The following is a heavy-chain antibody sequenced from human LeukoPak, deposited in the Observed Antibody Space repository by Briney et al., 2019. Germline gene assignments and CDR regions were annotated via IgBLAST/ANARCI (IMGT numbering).Heavy chain of an antibody. V-gene: IGHV3-23*01. J-gene: IGHJ4*02. D-gene: IGHD6-13*01. CDR3: AKCTQLVGLYYFDY. CDR2: ISGSGGSI. Sequence: GGSLRLSCAASGFTFSSHAMSWVRQAPGKGLEWVSGISGSGGSISYADSVKGRFTISRDNSKNTLYLQMNSLRAEDTAVYYCAKCTQLVGLYYFDYWGQGTLVTVSS. CDR1: GFTFSSHA.